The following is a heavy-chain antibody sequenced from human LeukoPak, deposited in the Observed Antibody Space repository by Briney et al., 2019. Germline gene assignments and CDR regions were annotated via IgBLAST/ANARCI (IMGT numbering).Heavy chain of an antibody. J-gene: IGHJ4*02. CDR1: GYTFSGYY. V-gene: IGHV1-2*02. CDR3: ARGGSSSGWLISYYFDC. Sequence: ASVKVSCKASGYTFSGYYMHWVRQAPGQGLEWMGWINPNSGGTNYAQKFQGRVTMTRDTSISTAYMELSRLRSDDTAVYYCARGGSSSGWLISYYFDCWGQGTLVTVSS. CDR2: INPNSGGT. D-gene: IGHD6-19*01.